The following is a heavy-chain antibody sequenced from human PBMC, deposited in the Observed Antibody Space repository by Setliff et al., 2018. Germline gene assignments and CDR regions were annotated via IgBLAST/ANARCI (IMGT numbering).Heavy chain of an antibody. Sequence: ASVKVSCKASGYTFTGYYMHWVRQAPGQGLEWMGWISAYNGNTKFVQKFQGRVAMTTDTSTSTAFMDLRSLRPAHTAFYYCGRVDAELILGNYIDYWGQGTLVTVSS. CDR2: ISAYNGNT. CDR1: GYTFTGYY. J-gene: IGHJ4*02. CDR3: GRVDAELILGNYIDY. D-gene: IGHD2-15*01. V-gene: IGHV1-18*04.